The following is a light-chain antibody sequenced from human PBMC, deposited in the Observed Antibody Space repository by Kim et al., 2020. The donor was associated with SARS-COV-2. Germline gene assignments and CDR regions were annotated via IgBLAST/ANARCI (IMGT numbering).Light chain of an antibody. Sequence: LSWAQGETLIHSHRASQNIRDNLAWYQQKPGQAPRLLIYDASPRDTDIPDRLSGSESGTQYTLTISSLQYEDCALYYCQQYNDWRTLGQGTKGDI. J-gene: IGKJ1*01. CDR2: DAS. CDR3: QQYNDWRT. CDR1: QNIRDN. V-gene: IGKV3-15*01.